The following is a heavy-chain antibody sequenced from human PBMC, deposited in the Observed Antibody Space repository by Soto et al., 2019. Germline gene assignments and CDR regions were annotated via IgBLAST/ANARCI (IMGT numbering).Heavy chain of an antibody. CDR3: THGKLYYYGMDV. J-gene: IGHJ6*02. Sequence: GGSLRLSCAASGFTFSNAWMNWVRQAPGKGLEWVGRIKSKTDGGTTDYAAPVKGRFTISRDDSKNTLYLQMNSLKTEDTAVYYCTHGKLYYYGMDVWGQGTTVTVSS. CDR1: GFTFSNAW. V-gene: IGHV3-15*07. D-gene: IGHD4-17*01. CDR2: IKSKTDGGTT.